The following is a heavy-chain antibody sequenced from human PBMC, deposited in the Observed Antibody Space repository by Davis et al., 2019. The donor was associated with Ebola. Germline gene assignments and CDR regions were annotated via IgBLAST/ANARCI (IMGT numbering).Heavy chain of an antibody. CDR2: ISSSGSTI. CDR1: GFSFSNYY. CDR3: AGGEVWTIFYYMDV. J-gene: IGHJ6*03. V-gene: IGHV3-11*04. Sequence: GESLKISCAASGFSFSNYYMSWIRQAPGKGLEWVSYISSSGSTIHYADSVKGRFTISRDNAENSLYLQMNSLGAEETAIYYCAGGEVWTIFYYMDVWGKGTTVTVSS. D-gene: IGHD3/OR15-3a*01.